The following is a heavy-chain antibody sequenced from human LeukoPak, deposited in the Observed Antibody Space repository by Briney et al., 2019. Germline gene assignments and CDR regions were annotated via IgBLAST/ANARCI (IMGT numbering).Heavy chain of an antibody. Sequence: ASVKVSCKASGYTFTSYGISWVRQAPGQGLEWMGWISAYNGNTNYAQKLQGRVTMTTDTSTSTAYMELRSLRSGDTAVYYCARSYCSSTSCYDLYNWFDPWGQGTLVTVSS. CDR1: GYTFTSYG. J-gene: IGHJ5*02. D-gene: IGHD2-2*01. CDR2: ISAYNGNT. CDR3: ARSYCSSTSCYDLYNWFDP. V-gene: IGHV1-18*01.